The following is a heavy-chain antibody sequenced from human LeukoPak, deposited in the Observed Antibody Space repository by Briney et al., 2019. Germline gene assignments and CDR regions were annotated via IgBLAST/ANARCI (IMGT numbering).Heavy chain of an antibody. D-gene: IGHD3-10*01. V-gene: IGHV4-34*01. CDR1: GGSFSGYY. CDR3: ARGASRGAVDY. CDR2: INHSGST. Sequence: SETLSLTCAVYGGSFSGYYWSWIRQPPGKGLEWIGEINHSGSTNYNPSLKSRVTISVDTSKNQFSLKLSSVTAADTAVYYCARGASRGAVDYWGQGTLVTVSS. J-gene: IGHJ4*02.